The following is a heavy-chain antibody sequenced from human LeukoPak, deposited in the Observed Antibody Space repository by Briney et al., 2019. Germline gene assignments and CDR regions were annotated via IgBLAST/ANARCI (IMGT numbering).Heavy chain of an antibody. Sequence: ASVKVSCKASGYTFTGYYMHWVRQAPGQGLEWMGWINPNSGGTNYAQKFQGRVTMTTDTSTSTAYMELRSLRSDDTAVYYCARDGHVAAAGKGAYNWFDPWGQGTLVTVSS. J-gene: IGHJ5*02. D-gene: IGHD6-13*01. V-gene: IGHV1-2*02. CDR3: ARDGHVAAAGKGAYNWFDP. CDR1: GYTFTGYY. CDR2: INPNSGGT.